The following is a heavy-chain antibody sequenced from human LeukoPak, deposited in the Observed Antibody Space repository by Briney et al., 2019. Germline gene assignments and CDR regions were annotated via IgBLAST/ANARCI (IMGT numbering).Heavy chain of an antibody. CDR1: IGSVGSGGYS. J-gene: IGHJ3*01. CDR2: VYHSGAT. V-gene: IGHV4-30-2*01. Sequence: SETLSLTCTVSIGSVGSGGYSWSWIRQPPGKGLEWIGYVYHSGATYYNPSLKSRISIPMDRSKNQFSLRLRSVTAADTAVYFCASSHCGGDCFSSVAFDFWGHGTMVTVSS. D-gene: IGHD2-21*02. CDR3: ASSHCGGDCFSSVAFDF.